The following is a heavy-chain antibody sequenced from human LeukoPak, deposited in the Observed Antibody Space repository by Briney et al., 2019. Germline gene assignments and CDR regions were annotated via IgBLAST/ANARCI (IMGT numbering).Heavy chain of an antibody. CDR3: AKDFLGWRQLLPPFDY. J-gene: IGHJ4*02. CDR1: GFIFSNYG. V-gene: IGHV3-30*02. CDR2: IRYDGSNK. D-gene: IGHD2-2*01. Sequence: PGGSLRLSCAASGFIFSNYGMHWVRQAPGKGLEWVAFIRYDGSNKYYADSVEGRFTISRDNSNNMLYLQMNSLRAEDTAVYYCAKDFLGWRQLLPPFDYWGQGTLVTVSS.